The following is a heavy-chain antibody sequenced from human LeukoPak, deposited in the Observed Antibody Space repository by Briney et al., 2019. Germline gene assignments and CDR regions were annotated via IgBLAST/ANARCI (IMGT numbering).Heavy chain of an antibody. CDR3: AREYYGSGSYDL. V-gene: IGHV4-59*01. J-gene: IGHJ5*02. D-gene: IGHD3-10*01. CDR2: ISYSGST. Sequence: SETLSLTCTVSDGSTRSYFWSWIRQPPRKGLEWIGYISYSGSTNYKPSLKSRVTISLDTSKNQFSLKLSSVTAADTAVYYCAREYYGSGSYDLWGQGALVTVSS. CDR1: DGSTRSYF.